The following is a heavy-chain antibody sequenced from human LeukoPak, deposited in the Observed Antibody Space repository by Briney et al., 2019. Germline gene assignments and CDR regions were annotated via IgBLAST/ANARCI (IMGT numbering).Heavy chain of an antibody. CDR2: IDTSGNT. CDR1: GGSISSYY. J-gene: IGHJ3*02. Sequence: SETLSLTCTVSGGSISSYYWSWIRQPAGKGLEWIGRIDTSGNTNYKPSLKSRVTMSVDTSKKQFSLKLSSVTAEDTAVYYCAKVPPHYAFAFDIWGQGTMVTVSS. D-gene: IGHD3-3*01. V-gene: IGHV4-4*07. CDR3: AKVPPHYAFAFDI.